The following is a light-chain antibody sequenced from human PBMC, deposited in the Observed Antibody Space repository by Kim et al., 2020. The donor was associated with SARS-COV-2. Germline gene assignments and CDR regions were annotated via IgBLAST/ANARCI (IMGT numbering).Light chain of an antibody. CDR2: EVY. V-gene: IGLV2-8*01. Sequence: GQSVSISCSGSSSDISGYNYVSWYQQHPGKAPRLIIYEVYKRPSGVPSRFYCSKSGNTASLTVSGLQPEDEADYYCSSYTDRNTVVFGTGTKVTVL. CDR1: SSDISGYNY. CDR3: SSYTDRNTVV. J-gene: IGLJ1*01.